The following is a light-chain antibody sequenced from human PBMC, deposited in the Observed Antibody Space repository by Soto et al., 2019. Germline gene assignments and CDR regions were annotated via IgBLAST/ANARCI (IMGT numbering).Light chain of an antibody. CDR1: NIGSKS. CDR3: QVLDSSSDHVV. CDR2: YDS. J-gene: IGLJ2*01. V-gene: IGLV3-21*04. Sequence: SYELTQPPSVSVAPGKTARITCGGNNIGSKSVHWYQQKPGQAPVLVIYYDSDRPSGIPERFSGSNSGNTATLTISRVEAGDEADYYRQVLDSSSDHVVFGGGTKLTVL.